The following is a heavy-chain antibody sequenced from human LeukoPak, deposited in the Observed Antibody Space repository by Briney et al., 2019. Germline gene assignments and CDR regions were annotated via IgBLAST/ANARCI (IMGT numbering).Heavy chain of an antibody. D-gene: IGHD3-9*01. Sequence: QSSETLSLTCTVSGGSISSYYWSWIRQPPGKGLEWIGYIYYSGSTNYNPSLKSRVTISVDTSKNQFSLKLSSVTAADTAAYYCARDRTIFDYWGQGTLVTVSS. CDR1: GGSISSYY. J-gene: IGHJ4*02. V-gene: IGHV4-59*01. CDR3: ARDRTIFDY. CDR2: IYYSGST.